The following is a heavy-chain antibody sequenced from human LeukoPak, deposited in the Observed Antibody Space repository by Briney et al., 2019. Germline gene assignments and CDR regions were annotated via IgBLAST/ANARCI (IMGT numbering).Heavy chain of an antibody. CDR1: GVIFSSYA. D-gene: IGHD4-17*01. J-gene: IGHJ4*02. CDR3: ARLGARQMLEY. Sequence: PGGSLRLSCAASGVIFSSYAMSWVRQAPGKGLEWVANIKQDGGQIYYLDSVKGRFTVSRDNAKNSLYLQMNSLRAEDTAVYYCARLGARQMLEYWGQGTLVTVSS. V-gene: IGHV3-7*01. CDR2: IKQDGGQI.